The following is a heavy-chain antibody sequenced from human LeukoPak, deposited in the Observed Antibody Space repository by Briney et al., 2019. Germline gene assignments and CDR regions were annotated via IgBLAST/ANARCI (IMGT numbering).Heavy chain of an antibody. V-gene: IGHV3-7*03. Sequence: GGSLRLSCAASGFTFRKYWMAWVRQAPGRGLEWVATIAANGDDKDYEDALQGRFTISRDNTRNSLSLRIDSLRAEDTAQYYCAREVFFQFDNWGQGALVTVSS. CDR1: GFTFRKYW. CDR3: AREVFFQFDN. CDR2: IAANGDDK. J-gene: IGHJ4*02.